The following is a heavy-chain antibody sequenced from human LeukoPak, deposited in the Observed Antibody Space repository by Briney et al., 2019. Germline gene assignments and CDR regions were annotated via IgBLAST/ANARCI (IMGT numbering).Heavy chain of an antibody. CDR1: GFTFSSYG. CDR3: AKVDFSSIEQWLDY. CDR2: ISGSGGST. J-gene: IGHJ4*02. V-gene: IGHV3-23*01. D-gene: IGHD6-19*01. Sequence: GGTLRLSCAASGFTFSSYGMSWVRQAPGKGLEWVSAISGSGGSTYYADSVKGRFTISRDNSKNTLYLQMNSLRAEDTAVYYCAKVDFSSIEQWLDYWGQGTLVTVSS.